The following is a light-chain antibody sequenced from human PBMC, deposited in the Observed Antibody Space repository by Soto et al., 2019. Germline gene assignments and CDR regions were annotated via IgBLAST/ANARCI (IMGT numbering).Light chain of an antibody. CDR3: QQDDSPPLT. CDR2: YAS. CDR1: LSVDSNY. Sequence: RSPDALAMSIGERATLSCSASLSVDSNYLAWYQQKPGQAPWVLIYYASISATGIPDRFSGRGSGTDFTLTIIRLETEDSAVYYLQQDDSPPLTFGGGTKV. V-gene: IGKV3-20*01. J-gene: IGKJ4*01.